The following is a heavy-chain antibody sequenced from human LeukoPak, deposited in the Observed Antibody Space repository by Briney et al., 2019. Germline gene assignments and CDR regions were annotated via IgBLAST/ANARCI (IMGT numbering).Heavy chain of an antibody. J-gene: IGHJ4*02. CDR2: MNPNSRNT. V-gene: IGHV1-8*03. D-gene: IGHD6-13*01. CDR1: GYTFTSCD. CDR3: ATSTGYSSTCYIDY. Sequence: GASVKVSCKASGYTFTSCDINWVRQATGQGLEWMGWMNPNSRNTGYAQKFQGRVTITRDTSISTAYMELSSLTSEDTAVYYCATSTGYSSTCYIDYWGQGTLVTVSS.